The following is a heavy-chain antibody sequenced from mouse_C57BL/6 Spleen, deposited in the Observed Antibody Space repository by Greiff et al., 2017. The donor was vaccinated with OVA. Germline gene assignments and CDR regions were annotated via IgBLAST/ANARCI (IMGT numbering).Heavy chain of an antibody. CDR3: TRSDDGSSYIAY. J-gene: IGHJ3*01. CDR1: GYTFTDYE. V-gene: IGHV1-15*01. Sequence: QVQLQQSGAELVRPGASVTLSCKASGYTFTDYEMHWVKQTPVHGLEWIGAIDPETGGTASNQKFTGKAILNADKYPSTAYIELRSLTSEDSSVYYCTRSDDGSSYIAYWGQGTLVTVAA. CDR2: IDPETGGT. D-gene: IGHD1-1*01.